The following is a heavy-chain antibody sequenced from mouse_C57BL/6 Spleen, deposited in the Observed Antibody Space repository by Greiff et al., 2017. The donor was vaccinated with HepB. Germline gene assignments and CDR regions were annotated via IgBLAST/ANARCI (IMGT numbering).Heavy chain of an antibody. J-gene: IGHJ4*01. CDR3: ARLQTGLYYYAMDY. CDR2: ISSGSSTI. Sequence: EVQLVESGGGLVKPGGSLKLSCAASGFTFSDYGMHWVRQAPEKGLEWVAYISSGSSTIYYADTVKGRFTISRDNAKNTLFLQMTSLRSEDTAMYYCARLQTGLYYYAMDYWGQGTSVTVSS. CDR1: GFTFSDYG. V-gene: IGHV5-17*01. D-gene: IGHD4-1*01.